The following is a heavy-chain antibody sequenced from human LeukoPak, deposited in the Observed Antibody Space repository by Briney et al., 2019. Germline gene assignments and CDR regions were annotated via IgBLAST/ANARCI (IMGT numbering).Heavy chain of an antibody. CDR3: ARHGDTAMVPLGSLYYYYYYMDV. CDR2: IYYSGST. D-gene: IGHD5-18*01. J-gene: IGHJ6*03. Sequence: PSETLSLTCTVSGGSISSSSYYWGWIRQPPGKGLEWIGSIYYSGSTYYNPSLKSRVTISVDTSKNQFSLKLSSVTAADTAVYYCARHGDTAMVPLGSLYYYYYYMDVWGKGTTVTVSS. CDR1: GGSISSSSYY. V-gene: IGHV4-39*01.